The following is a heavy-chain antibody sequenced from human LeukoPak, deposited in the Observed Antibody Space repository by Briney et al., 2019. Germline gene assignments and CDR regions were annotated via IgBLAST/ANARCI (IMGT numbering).Heavy chain of an antibody. Sequence: GGSLRLSCADSGFIFSSYWMTWVRQAPGKGLEWVANIKPDGSEKYNVDSVKGRFTISRDNAKNSLYLQMNSLRVEDTAVYYCANGKNYYPYWGQGTLVTVSS. D-gene: IGHD3-22*01. CDR1: GFIFSSYW. CDR2: IKPDGSEK. CDR3: ANGKNYYPY. J-gene: IGHJ4*02. V-gene: IGHV3-7*01.